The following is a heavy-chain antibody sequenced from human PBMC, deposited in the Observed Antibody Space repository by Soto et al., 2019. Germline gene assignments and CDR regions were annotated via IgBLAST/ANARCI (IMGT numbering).Heavy chain of an antibody. Sequence: QVQLQESGPGLVKPSQTLSLTCTVSGGSISSGGYYWSWIRQHPGKGLEWIGYIYYSGSTYYNPSLKSRVTKSVDTSKNLFSLKLSSGTAADTAVYYCARKGENVLLWFGEIPGAFDIWGQGTMVTVSS. V-gene: IGHV4-31*03. D-gene: IGHD3-10*01. CDR2: IYYSGST. CDR3: ARKGENVLLWFGEIPGAFDI. CDR1: GGSISSGGYY. J-gene: IGHJ3*02.